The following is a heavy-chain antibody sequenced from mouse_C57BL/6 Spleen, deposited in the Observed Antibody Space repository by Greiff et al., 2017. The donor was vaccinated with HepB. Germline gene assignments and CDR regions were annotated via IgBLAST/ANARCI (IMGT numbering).Heavy chain of an antibody. J-gene: IGHJ1*03. D-gene: IGHD1-1*01. V-gene: IGHV14-2*01. CDR2: IDPEDGET. Sequence: VQLQQSGAELVKPGASVKLSCTASGFNIKDYYMHWVKQRTEQGLGWIGRIDPEDGETKYAPKFQGKATITADTSSNTAYLQLSSLTSEDTAVYYCAINYYGSSYDWYFDVWGTGTTVTVSS. CDR3: AINYYGSSYDWYFDV. CDR1: GFNIKDYY.